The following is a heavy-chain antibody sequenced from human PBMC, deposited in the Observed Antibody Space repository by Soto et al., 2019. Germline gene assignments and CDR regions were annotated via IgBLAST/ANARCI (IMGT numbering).Heavy chain of an antibody. D-gene: IGHD3-10*01. CDR3: ARKDYYGAGVYYFDH. Sequence: VKVSCKASGYTFTAYPMHWVRQAPGQRLEWMGWINAANGDTGYSQKFHDRVTFTRDTSATTVYMELSSLTSEDTAVYYCARKDYYGAGVYYFDHWGQGTLVTVSS. V-gene: IGHV1-3*01. CDR2: INAANGDT. CDR1: GYTFTAYP. J-gene: IGHJ4*02.